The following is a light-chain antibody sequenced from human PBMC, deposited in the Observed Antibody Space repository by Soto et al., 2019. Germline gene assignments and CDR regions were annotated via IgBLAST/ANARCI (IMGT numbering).Light chain of an antibody. V-gene: IGKV1-5*03. CDR3: QQYESLWT. CDR1: QTINNW. CDR2: KAS. J-gene: IGKJ1*01. Sequence: DIHMTQSPSTLSASVGDRVTITCRASQTINNWLAWYQQKPGRAPKLLIYKASNLEGEVPSRFRGSGSGTEFTLTISSLQPDDFATYYCQQYESLWTFGQGTKVEI.